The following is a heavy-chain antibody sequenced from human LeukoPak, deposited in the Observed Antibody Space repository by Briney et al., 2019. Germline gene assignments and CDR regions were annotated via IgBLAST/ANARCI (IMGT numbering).Heavy chain of an antibody. D-gene: IGHD4-17*01. CDR2: IIPIFGTP. V-gene: IGHV1-69*05. Sequence: SVKVSCKASGGAFSSYALSWVRQAPGQGLEWMGGIIPIFGTPNYAQKFQGRVTITTDGSTSTAYMEVSSLRSEDTAVYYCAQGQGAYGDLRGLFDYWGQGTLVTVSS. CDR3: AQGQGAYGDLRGLFDY. CDR1: GGAFSSYA. J-gene: IGHJ4*02.